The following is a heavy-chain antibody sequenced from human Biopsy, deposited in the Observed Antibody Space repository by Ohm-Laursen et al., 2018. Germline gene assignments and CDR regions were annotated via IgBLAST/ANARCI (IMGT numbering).Heavy chain of an antibody. CDR1: GYSVTNDYY. CDR3: ARVAGGYAYYYGMDV. D-gene: IGHD5-12*01. V-gene: IGHV4-38-2*01. Sequence: SDTLSLTWAVSGYSVTNDYYWGWIRQPPGKGLEWIGNIYYDGITYYNPSLKSRVAMSVDTSKNQFSLRLTSVTAADTAVYCCARVAGGYAYYYGMDVWGQGTTVIVSS. CDR2: IYYDGIT. J-gene: IGHJ6*02.